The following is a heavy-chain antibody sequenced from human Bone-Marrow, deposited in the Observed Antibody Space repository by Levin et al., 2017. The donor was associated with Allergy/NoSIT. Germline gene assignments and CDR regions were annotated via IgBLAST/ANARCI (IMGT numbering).Heavy chain of an antibody. D-gene: IGHD2-8*01. J-gene: IGHJ4*02. V-gene: IGHV3-23*01. CDR1: GFTFSTNA. CDR2: ITGSGGST. CDR3: AKDFCTHDLCLTRVPYFFDS. Sequence: PGGSLRLSCVASGFTFSTNAMSWVRQAPGKGLEWVSAITGSGGSTYYADSVRGRVTISRDNSENTLYLQMNSLRAEDTAVYYCAKDFCTHDLCLTRVPYFFDSWGQGTLVTVSA.